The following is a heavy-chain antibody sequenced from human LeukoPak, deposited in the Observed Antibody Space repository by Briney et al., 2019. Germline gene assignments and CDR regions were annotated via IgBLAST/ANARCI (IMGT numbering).Heavy chain of an antibody. J-gene: IGHJ4*02. V-gene: IGHV1-18*01. D-gene: IGHD6-6*01. CDR2: ISAYNGNT. CDR3: ARVTSARPQSYYFDY. Sequence: ASVKVSCKASGYTFTSYGISWVRQAPGQGLEWMGWISAYNGNTNYAQKLQGRVTMTTDTSTSTAYMELRSLRSDDTAVYYCARVTSARPQSYYFDYWGQGTPVTVSS. CDR1: GYTFTSYG.